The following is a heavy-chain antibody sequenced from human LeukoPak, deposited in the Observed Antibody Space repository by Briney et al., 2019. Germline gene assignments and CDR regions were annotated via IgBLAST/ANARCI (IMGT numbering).Heavy chain of an antibody. J-gene: IGHJ4*02. V-gene: IGHV1-69*04. Sequence: SVKVSCKSSGGTFSSYAVSWVRQAPGQGLEWVRRIIPLLGVADYAQKFQGRVTITADKFTSTAYMDLSSLRSEDTAVYCCARAKGIVTTIAFDYWGQGTLVTVSS. CDR1: GGTFSSYA. CDR3: ARAKGIVTTIAFDY. D-gene: IGHD5-12*01. CDR2: IIPLLGVA.